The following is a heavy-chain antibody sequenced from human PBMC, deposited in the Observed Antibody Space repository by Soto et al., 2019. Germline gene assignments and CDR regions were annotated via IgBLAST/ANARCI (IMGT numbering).Heavy chain of an antibody. CDR2: INHSGST. CDR3: ARAGIAVAGPYYYYYYGMDV. Sequence: SETLSLTCAVYGGSFSGYYWSWIRQPPGKGREWIGEINHSGSTNYNPSLKSRVTISVDTSKNQFSLKLSSVTAADTAVYYCARAGIAVAGPYYYYYYGMDVWGQGTTVT. J-gene: IGHJ6*02. V-gene: IGHV4-34*01. CDR1: GGSFSGYY. D-gene: IGHD6-19*01.